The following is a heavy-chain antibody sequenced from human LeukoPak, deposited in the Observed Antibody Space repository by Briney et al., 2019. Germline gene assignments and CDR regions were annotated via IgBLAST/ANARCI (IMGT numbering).Heavy chain of an antibody. V-gene: IGHV4-59*01. D-gene: IGHD5-18*01. Sequence: SETLSLTCTVSGGSISSYYWSWIRQPPGKGLEWIGYIYYSGSTNYNPSLKSRVTISVDTSKNQFSLKLSSVTAADTSVYYCARSLRGYSYGPPFDYWGQGTLVTVSS. CDR2: IYYSGST. J-gene: IGHJ4*02. CDR1: GGSISSYY. CDR3: ARSLRGYSYGPPFDY.